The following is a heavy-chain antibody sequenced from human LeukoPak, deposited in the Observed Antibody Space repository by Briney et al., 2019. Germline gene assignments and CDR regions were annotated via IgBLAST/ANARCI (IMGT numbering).Heavy chain of an antibody. CDR3: ARDAELLWFGELLYHNNWFDP. CDR1: GYTFTGYY. D-gene: IGHD3-10*01. J-gene: IGHJ5*02. Sequence: ASVKVSCKASGYTFTGYYMHWVRQAPGQGLEWMGWINPNSGGTNYAQKFQGRVTMTRDTSISTAYMELSRLRSDDTAVYYRARDAELLWFGELLYHNNWFDPWGQGTLVTVSS. CDR2: INPNSGGT. V-gene: IGHV1-2*02.